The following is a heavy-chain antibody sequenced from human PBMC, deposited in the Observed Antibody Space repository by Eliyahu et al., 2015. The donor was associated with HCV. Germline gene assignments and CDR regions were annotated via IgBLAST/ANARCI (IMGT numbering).Heavy chain of an antibody. CDR3: ARDNDSSITHGWFDP. CDR1: GYTFTGHY. CDR2: MNPNSGGT. J-gene: IGHJ5*02. V-gene: IGHV1-2*02. Sequence: QVQLVQSGAEVKKPGASVKVSCKASGYTFTGHYMHWVRQTPGQGLEWMGWMNPNSGGTDYAQKFQGRVTMTRDTSISTAYMELSRLSSDDTAVYYCARDNDSSITHGWFDPWGQGTLVTVS. D-gene: IGHD1-14*01.